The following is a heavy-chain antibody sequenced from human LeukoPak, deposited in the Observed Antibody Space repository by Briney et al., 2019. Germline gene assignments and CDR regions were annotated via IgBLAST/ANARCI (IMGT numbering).Heavy chain of an antibody. D-gene: IGHD3-22*01. Sequence: GGSLRLSCAASRFTFNGYAMSWVRQAPGQGLERVSAISGSSGSTYYADSVKGRFTISRDNSKNTLYLQMHNLRAEYTAVYYCAKASGATYYYDSSGYYGDDAFDIWGRGTLVTVSS. V-gene: IGHV3-23*01. J-gene: IGHJ3*02. CDR1: RFTFNGYA. CDR2: ISGSSGST. CDR3: AKASGATYYYDSSGYYGDDAFDI.